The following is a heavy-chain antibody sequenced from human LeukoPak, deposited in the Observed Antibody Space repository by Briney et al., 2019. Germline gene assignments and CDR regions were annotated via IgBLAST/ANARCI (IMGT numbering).Heavy chain of an antibody. V-gene: IGHV3-30*02. J-gene: IGHJ4*02. CDR2: IRYDGSNK. CDR3: AKGSRWYIDY. CDR1: GFTFSSYD. Sequence: GGSLRLSCAASGFTFSSYDVHWVRKAPGKGLGWVAFIRYDGSNKYYADSVRGRFTISRDNSKNTLYLQMNSLRAEDTAVYYCAKGSRWYIDYWGQGTLVTVSS. D-gene: IGHD6-13*01.